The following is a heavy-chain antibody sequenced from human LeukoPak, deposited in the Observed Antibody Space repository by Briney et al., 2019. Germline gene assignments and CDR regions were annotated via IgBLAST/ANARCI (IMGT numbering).Heavy chain of an antibody. CDR1: EFTFSNYA. CDR3: ARSGGLQKFDY. V-gene: IGHV3-30-3*01. CDR2: ISYDGNTI. D-gene: IGHD4-11*01. Sequence: GRSLRLSCAASEFTFSNYALHWVRQASGKGLQWVAVISYDGNTIHYADSVKGRFIISRDTSKNTLYLQMNSLRAEDTAVYYCARSGGLQKFDYWGQGTLVTVSS. J-gene: IGHJ4*02.